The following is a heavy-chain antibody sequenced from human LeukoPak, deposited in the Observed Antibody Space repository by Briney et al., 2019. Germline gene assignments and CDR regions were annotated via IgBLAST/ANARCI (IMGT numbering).Heavy chain of an antibody. J-gene: IGHJ4*02. Sequence: PSETLSLTCTVSGASISSSTYYWGWIRQPPGKGLEWIGSASYSGNTYYNPSLKSRVTILVDTSKNQFSLKMTSVTAADTAVYYCARDQYYDVSTYYEIDYWGQGTLVTVSS. CDR2: ASYSGNT. V-gene: IGHV4-39*07. D-gene: IGHD3-22*01. CDR3: ARDQYYDVSTYYEIDY. CDR1: GASISSSTYY.